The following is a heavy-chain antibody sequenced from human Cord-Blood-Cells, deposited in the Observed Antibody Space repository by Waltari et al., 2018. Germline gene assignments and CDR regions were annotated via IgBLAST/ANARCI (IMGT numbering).Heavy chain of an antibody. V-gene: IGHV3-23*01. CDR2: FSGSGDST. CDR1: GFTFSSYA. J-gene: IGHJ4*02. D-gene: IGHD3-9*01. CDR3: AKDRPFTGYDYYDY. Sequence: EVQLLESGGGLVQPGGSLRLSCAASGFTFSSYAMSWVRQAQGKGLVWVSAFSGSGDSTESAYFVKGRFTISGDNAKNTLYLQMNRLRAEDPALYYFAKDRPFTGYDYYDYWGQGNLVTVSS.